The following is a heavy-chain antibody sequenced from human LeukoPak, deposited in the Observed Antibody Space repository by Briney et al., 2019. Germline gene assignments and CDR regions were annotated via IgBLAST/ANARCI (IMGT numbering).Heavy chain of an antibody. CDR1: GGSFSGYY. CDR2: INRSGST. D-gene: IGHD2-15*01. V-gene: IGHV4-34*01. CDR3: ARGSGGWSSWAYYYYYYMDV. Sequence: SETLSLTCAVYGGSFSGYYWSWIRQPPGKGLEWIGEINRSGSTNYNPSLKSRVTISVDTSKDQFSLKLSSVTAADTAVYYCARGSGGWSSWAYYYYYYMDVWGKGTTVTVSS. J-gene: IGHJ6*03.